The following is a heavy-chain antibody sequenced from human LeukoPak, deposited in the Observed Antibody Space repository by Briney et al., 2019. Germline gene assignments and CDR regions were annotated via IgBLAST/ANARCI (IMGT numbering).Heavy chain of an antibody. CDR2: ISYSGST. D-gene: IGHD2-15*01. V-gene: IGHV4-61*01. CDR3: ARGVVAAPQTFDY. J-gene: IGHJ4*02. CDR1: GGSISSGSFY. Sequence: SETLSLTCTVSGGSISSGSFYWSWIRQPPGKGLEWIGYISYSGSTNYNPSLKSRVTISVDTSKNQFSLKLTSVTAADTAVYYCARGVVAAPQTFDYWGQGTLVTVSS.